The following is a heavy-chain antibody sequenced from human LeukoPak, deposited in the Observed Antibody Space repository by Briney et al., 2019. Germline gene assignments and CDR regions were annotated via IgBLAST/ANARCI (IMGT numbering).Heavy chain of an antibody. J-gene: IGHJ4*02. D-gene: IGHD2-15*01. Sequence: GGSLRLSCAASGFSFSSYAITWVRQAPGKGLEWVGRIKSKTDGGTTDYAAPVKGRFTISRDDSKNTLYLQMNSLKTENTAVYYCGTAAYWGQGTLVTVSS. V-gene: IGHV3-15*01. CDR1: GFSFSSYA. CDR3: GTAAY. CDR2: IKSKTDGGTT.